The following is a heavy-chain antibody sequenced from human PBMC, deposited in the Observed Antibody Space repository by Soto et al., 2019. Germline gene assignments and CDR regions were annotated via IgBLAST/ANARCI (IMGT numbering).Heavy chain of an antibody. J-gene: IGHJ6*02. D-gene: IGHD1-20*01. CDR3: ARETGSYIWNVSLMDV. V-gene: IGHV3-21*02. CDR1: GFNFSAYT. Sequence: EVQLVESGGGLVKPGGSLRLSCAASGFNFSAYTLNWVRQAPGQGLDWITSISTSSSYIYYTDSVTSRFTISRYNAKNPGHLQVSSLGAGDTAVYYCARETGSYIWNVSLMDVWGQGTTVTVSS. CDR2: ISTSSSYI.